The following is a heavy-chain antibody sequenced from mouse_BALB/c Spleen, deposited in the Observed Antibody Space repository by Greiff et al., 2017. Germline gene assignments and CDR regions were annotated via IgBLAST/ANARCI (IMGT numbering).Heavy chain of an antibody. V-gene: IGHV5-12-1*01. Sequence: EVQGVESGGGLVKPGGSLKLSCAASGFAFSSYDMSWVRQTPEKRLEWVAYISSGGGSTYYPDTVKGRFTISRDNAKNTLYLQMSSLKSEDTAMYYCQRQSGNYGAMDDWGQGPSATVSS. CDR3: QRQSGNYGAMDD. CDR1: GFAFSSYD. J-gene: IGHJ4*01. CDR2: ISSGGGST. D-gene: IGHD2-1*01.